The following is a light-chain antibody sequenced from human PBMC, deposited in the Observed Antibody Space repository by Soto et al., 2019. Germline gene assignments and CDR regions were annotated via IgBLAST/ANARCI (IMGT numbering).Light chain of an antibody. CDR1: QGISTF. Sequence: EIQMSQAPSSLSTSVGDRVTITCRASQGISTFLNWYQQKPGKAPRLLIYAASRLQSGVPARFSGSGAETDFTLTITSLQPEDFGIYYCQQSYATVRTFGGGTKVAIK. J-gene: IGKJ4*01. V-gene: IGKV1-39*01. CDR2: AAS. CDR3: QQSYATVRT.